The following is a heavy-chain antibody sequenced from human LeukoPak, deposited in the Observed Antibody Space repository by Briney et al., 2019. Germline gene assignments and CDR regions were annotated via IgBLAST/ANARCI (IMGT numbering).Heavy chain of an antibody. Sequence: SETLSLTCTVSGGSISSSSYYWGWIRQPPGKGLEWIGSIYYSGSTYYNPSLKSRVTISVDTSKNQFSLKLSSVTAADTAVYYCATEGDVVAATLDYWGQGALVTVSS. V-gene: IGHV4-39*07. CDR1: GGSISSSSYY. D-gene: IGHD2-15*01. J-gene: IGHJ4*02. CDR2: IYYSGST. CDR3: ATEGDVVAATLDY.